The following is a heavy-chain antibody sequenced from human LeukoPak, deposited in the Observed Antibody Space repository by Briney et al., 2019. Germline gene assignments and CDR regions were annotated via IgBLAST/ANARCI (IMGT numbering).Heavy chain of an antibody. CDR2: IYYSGST. J-gene: IGHJ3*02. CDR1: GGSISSSSYY. D-gene: IGHD3-22*01. V-gene: IGHV4-39*07. Sequence: SETLSLTCTVSGGSISSSSYYWGWIRQPPGKGLEWIGSIYYSGSTYYNPSLKSRVTISVDTSKNQFSLKLSSVTAADMAVYYCASGPRAYDSSGYYRHDAFDIWGQGTMVTVSS. CDR3: ASGPRAYDSSGYYRHDAFDI.